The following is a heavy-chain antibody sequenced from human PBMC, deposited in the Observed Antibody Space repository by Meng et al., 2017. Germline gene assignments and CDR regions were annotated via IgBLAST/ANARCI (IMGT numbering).Heavy chain of an antibody. D-gene: IGHD1-7*01. V-gene: IGHV1-69*06. J-gene: IGHJ4*02. CDR3: ARDPRITGTTLPDY. Sequence: VELVPSGGEVKKPGSAVKVSCKASGGTLSSYAISWVRQAPGQGLEWMGGIIPIFGTANYAQKFQGRVTITADKSTSTAYMELSSLRSEDTAVYYCARDPRITGTTLPDYWGQGTLVTVSS. CDR1: GGTLSSYA. CDR2: IIPIFGTA.